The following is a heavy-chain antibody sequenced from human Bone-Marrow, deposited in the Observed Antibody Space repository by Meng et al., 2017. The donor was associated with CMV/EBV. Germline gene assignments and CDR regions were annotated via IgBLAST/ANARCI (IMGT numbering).Heavy chain of an antibody. D-gene: IGHD3-10*01. J-gene: IGHJ4*02. CDR1: GYSFTTYW. V-gene: IGHV5-51*01. CDR3: ARGLWFGESSYHFDL. Sequence: GGSLRLSCKGSGYSFTTYWIGWVRQMPGKGLEWMGIIYPGDSDTRYSPSFQGQVTISADKSIDTAYLQWSSLKASDTATYYCARGLWFGESSYHFDLWCQGTLVTFSS. CDR2: IYPGDSDT.